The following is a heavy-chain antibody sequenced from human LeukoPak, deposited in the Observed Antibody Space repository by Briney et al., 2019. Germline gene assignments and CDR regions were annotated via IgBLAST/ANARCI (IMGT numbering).Heavy chain of an antibody. CDR1: GFTFSSYA. J-gene: IGHJ4*02. D-gene: IGHD4-23*01. CDR3: AKVPRTTVVTPYYFDY. Sequence: PGGSLRLSCAASGFTFSSYAMHWVRQAPGKGLEWVAVISYDGSNKYYADSVKGRFTISRDNSKNTLYLQMNSLRAEDTAVYYCAKVPRTTVVTPYYFDYWGQGTLVTVSS. CDR2: ISYDGSNK. V-gene: IGHV3-30*04.